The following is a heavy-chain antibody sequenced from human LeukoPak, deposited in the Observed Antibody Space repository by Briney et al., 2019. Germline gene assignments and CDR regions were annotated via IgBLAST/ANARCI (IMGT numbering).Heavy chain of an antibody. Sequence: NPSETLSLTCTVSGGSISSYYWSWIRQPPGKGLEWIGYIYYSGSTNYNPSLKSRVTISVDTSKNQFSLKLSSVTAADTAVYYCARDFPGIDYWGQGTLVTVSS. V-gene: IGHV4-59*01. CDR1: GGSISSYY. CDR3: ARDFPGIDY. CDR2: IYYSGST. J-gene: IGHJ4*02.